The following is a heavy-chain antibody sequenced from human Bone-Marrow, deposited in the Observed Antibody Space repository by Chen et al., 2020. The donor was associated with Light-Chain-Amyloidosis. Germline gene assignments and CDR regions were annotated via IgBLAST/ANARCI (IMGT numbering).Heavy chain of an antibody. D-gene: IGHD1-26*01. V-gene: IGHV4-39*07. CDR3: ARSARGGSPAD. CDR1: GGSISSSSYY. CDR2: IYYSGST. Sequence: QLQLQESGPGLVKPSETLSLTCPVSGGSISSSSYYWGWIRQPPGKGLEWIGGIYYSGSTNYNPSLKSRVTISVDTSKNQFSLKLSSVTAADTAVYYCARSARGGSPADWGQGTLVTVSS. J-gene: IGHJ4*02.